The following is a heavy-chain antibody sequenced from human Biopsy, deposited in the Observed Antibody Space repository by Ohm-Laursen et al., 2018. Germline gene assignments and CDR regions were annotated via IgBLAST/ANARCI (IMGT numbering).Heavy chain of an antibody. D-gene: IGHD1-26*01. CDR2: IWYDGSSE. V-gene: IGHV3-33*01. Sequence: SLRLSCAAPGFTFSVYAMHWVRQAPGKGLEWVSIIWYDGSSEYYADSVKGRFTISRDNSKNTVYLQMNSLRVEDTAVYYCARDPIVGSKADGMDVWGQGTTVTVSS. J-gene: IGHJ6*02. CDR3: ARDPIVGSKADGMDV. CDR1: GFTFSVYA.